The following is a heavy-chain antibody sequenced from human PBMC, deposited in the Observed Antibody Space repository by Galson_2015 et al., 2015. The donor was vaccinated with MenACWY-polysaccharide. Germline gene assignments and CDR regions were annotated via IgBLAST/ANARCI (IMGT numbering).Heavy chain of an antibody. CDR2: IKQDGSDK. CDR3: ARGPEWAHFDY. D-gene: IGHD3-3*01. V-gene: IGHV3-7*01. CDR1: GFTFRSYW. Sequence: SLRLSCAASGFTFRSYWMSWVRQAPGKGLEWVANIKQDGSDKYYVDSVKGRFTISRDNARNSLYLQMNSLRAEDTAVYYCARGPEWAHFDYWGQGTLVTVSS. J-gene: IGHJ4*02.